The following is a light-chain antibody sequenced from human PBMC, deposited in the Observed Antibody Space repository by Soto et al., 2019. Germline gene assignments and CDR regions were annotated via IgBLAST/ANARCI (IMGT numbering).Light chain of an antibody. CDR3: LQDNTYPWT. V-gene: IGKV1-6*01. CDR2: AAY. Sequence: AIQMTQSPSSLSASVGDRVNITCRASQGIRSDLGWYQQKPGKAPKLLIYAAYSLQSGVPSRFSGSGSGTDFTLTITSLQPEDFATYYCLQDNTYPWTFGQGTKVEIK. J-gene: IGKJ1*01. CDR1: QGIRSD.